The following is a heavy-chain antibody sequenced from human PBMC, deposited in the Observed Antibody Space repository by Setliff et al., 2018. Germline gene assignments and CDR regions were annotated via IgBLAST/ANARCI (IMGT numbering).Heavy chain of an antibody. CDR2: IGTAGDT. J-gene: IGHJ2*01. CDR3: TRGGFGDLWWIFDL. D-gene: IGHD3-10*01. V-gene: IGHV3-13*03. CDR1: GFSFSSYD. Sequence: QPGGSLRLSCAACGFSFSSYDIHWVRQGTGKGLEWVSAIGTAGDTDYPGSVKGQFTIYRENAKNSLYLQMNSLRAGDMAVYFCTRGGFGDLWWIFDLWGRGSLVTVSS.